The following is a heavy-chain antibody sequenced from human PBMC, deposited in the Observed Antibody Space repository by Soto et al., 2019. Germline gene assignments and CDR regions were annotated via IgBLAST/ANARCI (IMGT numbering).Heavy chain of an antibody. D-gene: IGHD3-22*01. J-gene: IGHJ4*02. CDR2: IIPILGIA. CDR1: GGTFSSYT. CDR3: ARDASEVYYDSSGSYGY. V-gene: IGHV1-69*04. Sequence: SVKVSCKASGGTFSSYTISWVRQAPGQGLEWMGRIIPILGIANYAQKFQGRVTITADKSTSTAYMELSSLRSEDTAVYYCARDASEVYYDSSGSYGYWGQGTLVTVSS.